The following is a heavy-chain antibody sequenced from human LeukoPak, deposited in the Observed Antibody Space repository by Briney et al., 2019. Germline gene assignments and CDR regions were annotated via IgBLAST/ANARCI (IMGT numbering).Heavy chain of an antibody. J-gene: IGHJ4*02. CDR1: GFTFSSYA. CDR3: AKDFHPGVVPAAIFDY. CDR2: ISGSGGST. V-gene: IGHV3-23*01. D-gene: IGHD2-2*01. Sequence: GGSLRLPCAASGFTFSSYAMSWFARAPGRGREGASAISGSGGSTYYADSVKGRFTISRDNSKNTLYLQMNSLRAEDTAVYYCAKDFHPGVVPAAIFDYWGQGTLVTVSS.